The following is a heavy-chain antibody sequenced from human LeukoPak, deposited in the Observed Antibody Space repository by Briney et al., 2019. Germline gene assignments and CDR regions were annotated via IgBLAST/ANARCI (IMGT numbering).Heavy chain of an antibody. CDR2: IYYSGST. V-gene: IGHV4-59*01. Sequence: PSKTLSLTCTVYGVSISSYYWSWIPQPPGKRLEWIGYIYYSGSTNYNPSLKSRVTISMDTSKNQFSLKLSAVTAADTAVYYCARGDGYYYFDYWGQGTLVTVSS. J-gene: IGHJ4*02. CDR3: ARGDGYYYFDY. CDR1: GVSISSYY. D-gene: IGHD5-24*01.